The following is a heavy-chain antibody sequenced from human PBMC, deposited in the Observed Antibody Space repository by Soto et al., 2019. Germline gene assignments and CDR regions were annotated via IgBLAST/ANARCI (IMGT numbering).Heavy chain of an antibody. Sequence: GASVKVSCKASGYTFTSYAMNWVRQAPGQGLEWMGWINTNTGNPTYAQGFTGRFVFSLDTSVSTAYLQICSLKAEDTAVYYCARDGPPEIAAAGILFDYWGQGTLVTVS. D-gene: IGHD6-13*01. V-gene: IGHV7-4-1*01. CDR3: ARDGPPEIAAAGILFDY. J-gene: IGHJ4*02. CDR2: INTNTGNP. CDR1: GYTFTSYA.